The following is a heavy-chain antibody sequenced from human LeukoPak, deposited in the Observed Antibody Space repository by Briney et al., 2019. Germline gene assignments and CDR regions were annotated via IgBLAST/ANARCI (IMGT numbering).Heavy chain of an antibody. Sequence: PSETLSLTCTVPGGSISSSSYYWGWIRQPPGKGLEWIGSIYYSGSTYYNPSLKSRVTISVDTSKNQFSLKLSSVTAADTAVYYCAGHTAMVAPFDYWGQGTLVTVSS. V-gene: IGHV4-39*01. CDR1: GGSISSSSYY. J-gene: IGHJ4*02. CDR3: AGHTAMVAPFDY. D-gene: IGHD5-18*01. CDR2: IYYSGST.